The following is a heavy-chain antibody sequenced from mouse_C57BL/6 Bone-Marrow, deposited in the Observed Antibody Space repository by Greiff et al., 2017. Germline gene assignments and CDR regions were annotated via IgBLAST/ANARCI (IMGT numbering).Heavy chain of an antibody. CDR1: GYTFTSYW. CDR3: AGGRY. Sequence: QLQQPGAELVKPGASVKLSCKASGYTFTSYWMQWVKQRPGQGLEWIGEIDPSDSYTNYNQKFKGKATLTVDTSSSIAYMQLSSLTSEDSAVYYCAGGRYWGQGTTLTVSS. CDR2: IDPSDSYT. V-gene: IGHV1-50*01. J-gene: IGHJ2*01.